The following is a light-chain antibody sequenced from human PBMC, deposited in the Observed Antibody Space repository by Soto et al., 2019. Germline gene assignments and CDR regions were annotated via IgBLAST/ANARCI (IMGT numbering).Light chain of an antibody. J-gene: IGKJ1*01. CDR3: QQRRYWPVT. CDR1: QSVSSY. CDR2: DAS. V-gene: IGKV3-11*01. Sequence: EIVLTHSPAILSMSPGERATLSCRASQSVSSYFAWYQQKPGQAPRLLIYDASNRATGVPARFSGSGSGTDFTLTISSLGPEDFAVYYCQQRRYWPVTFGQGTKVDIK.